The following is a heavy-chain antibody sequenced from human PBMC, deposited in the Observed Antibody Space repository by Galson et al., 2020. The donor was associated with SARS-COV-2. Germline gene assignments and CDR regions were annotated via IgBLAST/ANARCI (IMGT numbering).Heavy chain of an antibody. CDR1: GGSITSYY. V-gene: IGHV4-59*08. Sequence: SETLSLTCAVSGGSITSYYWSWIRQPQGKGLEWIGYFHSTEGTKYNPSLNSRVTISADTSRNDFSLKVTSVTAADTAMYYCARLDGYILFDYWGQGSPVTVSS. CDR3: ARLDGYILFDY. D-gene: IGHD5-12*01. CDR2: FHSTEGT. J-gene: IGHJ4*02.